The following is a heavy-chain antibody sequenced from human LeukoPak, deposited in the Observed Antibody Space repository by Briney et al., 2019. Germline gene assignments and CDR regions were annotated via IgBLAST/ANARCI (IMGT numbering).Heavy chain of an antibody. Sequence: GESLQISCKGSGYSFTSYWIGWVRQMPGKGLEWMGIIYPGDSDTRYSPSLQGQVTISADKSISTAYLQWSSLKASDTAMYYCARSGDRLGYCSSTSCYAFDYWGQGTLVTVSS. CDR2: IYPGDSDT. D-gene: IGHD2-2*01. J-gene: IGHJ4*02. CDR3: ARSGDRLGYCSSTSCYAFDY. CDR1: GYSFTSYW. V-gene: IGHV5-51*01.